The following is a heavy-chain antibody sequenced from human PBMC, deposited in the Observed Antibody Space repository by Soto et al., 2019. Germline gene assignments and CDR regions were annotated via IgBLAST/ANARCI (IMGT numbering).Heavy chain of an antibody. CDR2: ISSGSDSI. V-gene: IGHV3-21*01. D-gene: IGHD5-12*01. J-gene: IGHJ6*02. Sequence: GGSLRLSCAASGFIFTSYSMVWVRLAPGKGLEWVASISSGSDSIFYADSVKGRFTVSRDNAKNSLYLQMNSLRDADTGVYYCARFIYGGWSTIKHPYSYAMDVWGQGTTVTVSS. CDR1: GFIFTSYS. CDR3: ARFIYGGWSTIKHPYSYAMDV.